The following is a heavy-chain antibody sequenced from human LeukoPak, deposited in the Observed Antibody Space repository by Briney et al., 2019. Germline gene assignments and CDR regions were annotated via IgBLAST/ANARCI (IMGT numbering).Heavy chain of an antibody. CDR2: IYYSGST. V-gene: IGHV4-59*01. CDR1: GGSISSYY. J-gene: IGHJ3*02. D-gene: IGHD3-16*01. Sequence: SETLSLTCTVSGGSISSYYWSWIRQPPGKGLEWIGYIYYSGSTNYNPSLKSRVTISVDTSKNQFSLKLSSVTAADTAVYYCASGSLGDPFTDDAFDIWGQGTMVTVSS. CDR3: ASGSLGDPFTDDAFDI.